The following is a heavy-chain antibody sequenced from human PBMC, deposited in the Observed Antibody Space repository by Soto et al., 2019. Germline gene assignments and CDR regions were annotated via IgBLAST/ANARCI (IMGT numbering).Heavy chain of an antibody. CDR1: GGSISTYY. CDR2: IYYSGST. CDR3: ARIPKGYTNYYFDY. V-gene: IGHV4-59*01. Sequence: SETLSLTCTVSGGSISTYYWNWIRQPPGKGLEWIGYIYYSGSTTYNPSLKSRVTISVDTSKDQFSLKLSSVTAADTAVYYCARIPKGYTNYYFDYWGQGTLVTVSS. D-gene: IGHD4-4*01. J-gene: IGHJ4*02.